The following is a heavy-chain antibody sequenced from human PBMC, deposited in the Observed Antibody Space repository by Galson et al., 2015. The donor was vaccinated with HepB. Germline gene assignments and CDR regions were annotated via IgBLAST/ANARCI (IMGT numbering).Heavy chain of an antibody. CDR2: IKTNTDGGTI. CDR3: ATEAYDFWKGGNGMDV. D-gene: IGHD3-3*01. Sequence: SLRLSCAASGFPFSKVWMNWVCQAPGKGLEWVARIKTNTDGGTIDSAASVKGRFTISRDDPESTLYLQMNSLKSEDTGVYYCATEAYDFWKGGNGMDVWGQGTTVTVS. J-gene: IGHJ6*02. V-gene: IGHV3-15*01. CDR1: GFPFSKVW.